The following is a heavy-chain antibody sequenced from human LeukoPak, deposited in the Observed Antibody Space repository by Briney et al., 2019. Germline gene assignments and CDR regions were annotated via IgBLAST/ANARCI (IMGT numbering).Heavy chain of an antibody. CDR3: ARSGYYYDSSGYAFDY. CDR2: ICYSGST. V-gene: IGHV4-59*01. CDR1: GGSFSGYY. D-gene: IGHD3-22*01. Sequence: PSETLSLTCAVYGGSFSGYYWSWIRQPPGKGLEWIGYICYSGSTNYNPSLKSRVTISVDTSKNQFSLKLSSVTAADTAVYYCARSGYYYDSSGYAFDYWGQGTLVTVSS. J-gene: IGHJ4*02.